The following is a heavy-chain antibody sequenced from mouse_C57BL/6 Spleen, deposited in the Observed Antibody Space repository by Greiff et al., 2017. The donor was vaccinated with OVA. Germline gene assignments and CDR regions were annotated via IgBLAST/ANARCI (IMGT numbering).Heavy chain of an antibody. D-gene: IGHD3-2*02. V-gene: IGHV5-9*01. J-gene: IGHJ2*01. CDR3: ARQGDSSGYVNYFDY. Sequence: EVKLVESGGGLVKPGGSLKLSCAASGFTFSSYTMSWVRQTPEKRLEWVATISGGGGNTYYPDSVKGRFTISRDNAKITLYLQMSSLRSEDTALYYCARQGDSSGYVNYFDYWGQGTTLTVSS. CDR2: ISGGGGNT. CDR1: GFTFSSYT.